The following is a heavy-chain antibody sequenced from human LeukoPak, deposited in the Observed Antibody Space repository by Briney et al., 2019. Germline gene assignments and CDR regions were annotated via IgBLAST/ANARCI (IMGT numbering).Heavy chain of an antibody. D-gene: IGHD3-22*01. J-gene: IGHJ3*02. Sequence: GGSLRLSCAASGFTFSSYWMHWVRQAPGKGLVWVSRINSDGSSTSYADSVKGRFTISRDNAKNTLYLQMNSLRAEDTAVYYCAKDHRITMIVVVILDAFDIWGQGTMVTVSS. V-gene: IGHV3-74*01. CDR2: INSDGSST. CDR1: GFTFSSYW. CDR3: AKDHRITMIVVVILDAFDI.